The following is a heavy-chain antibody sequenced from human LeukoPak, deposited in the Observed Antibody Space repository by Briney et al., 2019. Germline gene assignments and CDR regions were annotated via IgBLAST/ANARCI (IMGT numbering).Heavy chain of an antibody. CDR2: INHGGST. D-gene: IGHD2/OR15-2a*01. Sequence: SETLSLTCAVYGGSFSAFYWTWFRQPPGEGLEWIGEINHGGSTTYNPSLESRVTLSVDTSKNQFSLKLKSVTAADTAVYYCASGSNLLGPTGLCYFDLWGRGTLVTVSS. CDR1: GGSFSAFY. CDR3: ASGSNLLGPTGLCYFDL. V-gene: IGHV4-34*01. J-gene: IGHJ2*01.